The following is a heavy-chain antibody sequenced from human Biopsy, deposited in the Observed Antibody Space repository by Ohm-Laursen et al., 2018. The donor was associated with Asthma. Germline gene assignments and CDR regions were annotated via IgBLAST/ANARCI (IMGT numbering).Heavy chain of an antibody. Sequence: PSDTLSLTCTVSGGSISSYYWSWIRQPPGKGLEWIGYIYYSGSTNYNPSLKSRVTISVDTSKNQFSLKLSSVTAADTAVYYCARGPNYHGSGRAPIGMDVWGQGTTVTVSS. CDR1: GGSISSYY. CDR3: ARGPNYHGSGRAPIGMDV. D-gene: IGHD3-10*01. V-gene: IGHV4-59*07. J-gene: IGHJ6*02. CDR2: IYYSGST.